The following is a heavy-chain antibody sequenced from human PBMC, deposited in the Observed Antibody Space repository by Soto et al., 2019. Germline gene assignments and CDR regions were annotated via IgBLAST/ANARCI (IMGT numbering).Heavy chain of an antibody. CDR3: ARDLGNSSSRYYHYMDI. J-gene: IGHJ6*03. CDR2: INPSGGST. V-gene: IGHV1-46*01. Sequence: ASVKVSCKASGYTFTSYYIHWVRQAPGQGLEWMGIINPSGGSTSYAQKFQGRVTMTRDTSTSTVYMELSSLRSEDTAVYYCARDLGNSSSRYYHYMDIWGKGTTVTVS. CDR1: GYTFTSYY. D-gene: IGHD6-6*01.